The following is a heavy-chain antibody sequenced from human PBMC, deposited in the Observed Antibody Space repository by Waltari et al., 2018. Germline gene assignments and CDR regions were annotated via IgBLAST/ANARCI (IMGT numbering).Heavy chain of an antibody. CDR2: IIRIFGTA. V-gene: IGHV1-69*01. CDR1: GGTFSSYA. CDR3: ASRLYSGYASYYGMDV. Sequence: QVQLVQSGAEVKKPGSSVKVSCKASGGTFSSYAISWVRQAPGQGLEWMGGIIRIFGTANYAQKFQGRVTITADESTSTAYMELSSLRSEDTAVYYCASRLYSGYASYYGMDVWGQGTTVTVSS. J-gene: IGHJ6*02. D-gene: IGHD5-12*01.